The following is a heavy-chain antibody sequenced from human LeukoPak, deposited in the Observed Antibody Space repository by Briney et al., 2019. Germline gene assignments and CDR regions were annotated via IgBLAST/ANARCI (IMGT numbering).Heavy chain of an antibody. V-gene: IGHV1-2*06. Sequence: ASVKVSCKASGHTFTGYYMHWVRQAPGQGLEWMGRINANSGGTNYAQKFQGRVTMTRDTSISTVSRDTSISTVYMELSSLTSDDTAVYYCAKDIATGIGGLDVWGQGTTVTVSS. D-gene: IGHD1-14*01. CDR1: GHTFTGYY. CDR3: AKDIATGIGGLDV. J-gene: IGHJ6*02. CDR2: INANSGGT.